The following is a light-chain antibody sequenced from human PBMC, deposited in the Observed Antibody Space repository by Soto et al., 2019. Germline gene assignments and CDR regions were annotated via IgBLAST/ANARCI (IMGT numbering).Light chain of an antibody. CDR3: HRTCITPYT. CDR2: DAS. V-gene: IGKV1-39*01. Sequence: DMQMTQSPSSLSASVGDRVTITCRASQSMSNYLNWYQQKPGKAPTVLIYDASSLESGVPSRFRGSGSGTDGTLGISSVQPEDCATYCCHRTCITPYTIAQGTKLEIK. J-gene: IGKJ2*01. CDR1: QSMSNY.